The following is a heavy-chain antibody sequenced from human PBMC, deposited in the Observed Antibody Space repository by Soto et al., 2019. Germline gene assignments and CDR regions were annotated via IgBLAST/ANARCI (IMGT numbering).Heavy chain of an antibody. CDR2: IYWDGVK. CDR1: GFSLSTSAVG. J-gene: IGHJ3*02. D-gene: IGHD4-17*01. Sequence: QITLKESGPPLVKPPQTLTLTCTFSGFSLSTSAVGVGWIRQPPGKALEWLALIYWDGVKRYSPALKSRLTIAKDTSKNQGVLTMTNLDPVDAATYYGAHRVTTVPTGEAFAIWGQGTMVTVSS. V-gene: IGHV2-5*02. CDR3: AHRVTTVPTGEAFAI.